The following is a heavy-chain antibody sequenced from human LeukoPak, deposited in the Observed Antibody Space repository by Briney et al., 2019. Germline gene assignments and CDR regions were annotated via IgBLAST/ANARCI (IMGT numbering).Heavy chain of an antibody. Sequence: LSLTCTVSAGSISSYYMSWIRQTPRNRLYWVSYISNSGETMFYADSVKGRFTISRDNAKNSVYLQVNRLRAEDTAVYFCARVVYCSGGSCYIFAFDVWGQGTMVTVSS. J-gene: IGHJ3*01. CDR1: AGSISSYY. CDR2: ISNSGETM. V-gene: IGHV3-11*01. CDR3: ARVVYCSGGSCYIFAFDV. D-gene: IGHD2-15*01.